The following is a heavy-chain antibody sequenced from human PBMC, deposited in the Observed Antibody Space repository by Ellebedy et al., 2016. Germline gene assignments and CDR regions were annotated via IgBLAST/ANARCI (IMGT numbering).Heavy chain of an antibody. V-gene: IGHV4-59*08. J-gene: IGHJ6*02. CDR3: ARLVRFRDYFYSGVDV. D-gene: IGHD3-22*01. CDR2: IYYSGTT. Sequence: SETLSLXXTVSDGSISGFYWSWIRPLPGKGMAWIGYIYYSGTTNYNPSLKSRVTISADTSKNQFSLKLRSVTAADTALYYCARLVRFRDYFYSGVDVWGQGTPVAVSS. CDR1: DGSISGFY.